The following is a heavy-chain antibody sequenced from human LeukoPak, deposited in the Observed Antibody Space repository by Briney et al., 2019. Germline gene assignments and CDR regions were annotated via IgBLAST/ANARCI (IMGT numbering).Heavy chain of an antibody. CDR1: GFTFSSYC. D-gene: IGHD3-10*01. J-gene: IGHJ4*02. V-gene: IGHV3-30*18. CDR2: ISYDGSNK. CDR3: AKDQIQYGSGSYPTLDY. Sequence: GGSLRLSCAASGFTFSSYCLHWVRQPPGKGLEWVALISYDGSNKYYVYCVKGHFTIPRDNAKNTLYLQMNSLRPEDTAVYYCAKDQIQYGSGSYPTLDYWGQGTLVTVSS.